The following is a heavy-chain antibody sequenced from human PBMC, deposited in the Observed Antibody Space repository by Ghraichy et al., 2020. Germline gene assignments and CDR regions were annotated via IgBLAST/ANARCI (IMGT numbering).Heavy chain of an antibody. J-gene: IGHJ4*02. V-gene: IGHV3-30-3*01. D-gene: IGHD1-1*01. CDR2: ISHDGIYT. CDR3: TRNEYKDYYFDY. CDR1: GFTFSRHA. Sequence: GGSLRLSCAASGFTFSRHAMHWVRQAPGKGLEWAARISHDGIYTFYADSVKGRFTISRDNSKKILYLQMSSLRAEDTAVYYCTRNEYKDYYFDYWGQGTLVTVPS.